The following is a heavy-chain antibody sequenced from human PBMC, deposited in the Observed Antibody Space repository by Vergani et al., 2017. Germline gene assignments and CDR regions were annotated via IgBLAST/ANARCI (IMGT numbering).Heavy chain of an antibody. V-gene: IGHV3-72*01. CDR2: TRNKANSYTT. CDR3: ARILRYFDWLFFDY. D-gene: IGHD3-9*01. Sequence: EVQLVESGGGLVQPGGSLRLSCAASGFTFSDHYMDWVRQAPGKGLEWVGRTRNKANSYTTEYAASVKGRFTISRDDSKNSLYLQMNSLKTEDTAVYYCARILRYFDWLFFDYWGQGTLVTASS. J-gene: IGHJ4*02. CDR1: GFTFSDHY.